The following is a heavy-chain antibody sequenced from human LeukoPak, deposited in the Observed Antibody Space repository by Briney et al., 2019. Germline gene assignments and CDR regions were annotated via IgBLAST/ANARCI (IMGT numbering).Heavy chain of an antibody. CDR3: ARDKTTVTTYGMDV. D-gene: IGHD4-17*01. CDR1: GFTFSSYG. Sequence: GGSLRLSCAASGFTFSSYGMHWVRQAPGKGLEWVAFIRYDGSNKYYADSVKGRFTISRDNSKNTLYLQMNSLRAEDTAVYYCARDKTTVTTYGMDVWGQGTTVTVSS. CDR2: IRYDGSNK. J-gene: IGHJ6*02. V-gene: IGHV3-30*02.